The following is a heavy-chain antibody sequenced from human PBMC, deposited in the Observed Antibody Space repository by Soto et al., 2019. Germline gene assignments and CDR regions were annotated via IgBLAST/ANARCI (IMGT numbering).Heavy chain of an antibody. CDR2: ISYDGSNK. CDR3: AKERLVATIPAGYYGMDV. CDR1: GFIFSTYG. V-gene: IGHV3-30*18. J-gene: IGHJ6*02. Sequence: QVQLVESGGGVVQPGRSLRLSCVASGFIFSTYGMHWVRQAPGKGLEWVAVISYDGSNKYYEDSVKGRFTISRDNSKNTLYLQMNSLTAEDTAVYYCAKERLVATIPAGYYGMDVWGQGTTVTVSS. D-gene: IGHD5-12*01.